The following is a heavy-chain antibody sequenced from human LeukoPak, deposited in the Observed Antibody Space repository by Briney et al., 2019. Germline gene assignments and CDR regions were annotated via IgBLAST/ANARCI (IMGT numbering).Heavy chain of an antibody. CDR1: GGSIRNKSYY. CDR3: ARLLYDFGDHYIDF. V-gene: IGHV4-39*02. Sequence: KASETLSLTCSVSGGSIRNKSYYWAWIRQPPGKGLEWIGNIYYNGDTHTNASLKSRVTQSVETSRNHFSLKLGSATAADTAVYYCARLLYDFGDHYIDFWGQGTLVTVSS. CDR2: IYYNGDT. D-gene: IGHD4-17*01. J-gene: IGHJ4*02.